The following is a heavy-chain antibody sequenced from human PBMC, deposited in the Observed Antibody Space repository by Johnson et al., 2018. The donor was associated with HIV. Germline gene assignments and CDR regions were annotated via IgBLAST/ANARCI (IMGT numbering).Heavy chain of an antibody. J-gene: IGHJ3*02. V-gene: IGHV3-20*04. CDR2: IHLDGGIP. CDR3: ARKGDGYTPDAFDI. Sequence: VQLVESGGGVVQPGGSLRLSCAASGFTFGNYAMSWVRQAPGKGLEWVSCIHLDGGIPGYADSVKGRFTISRDNSKNTLYLQMNSLRAEDTAVYFCARKGDGYTPDAFDIWGQGTVVTVSS. CDR1: GFTFGNYA. D-gene: IGHD5-24*01.